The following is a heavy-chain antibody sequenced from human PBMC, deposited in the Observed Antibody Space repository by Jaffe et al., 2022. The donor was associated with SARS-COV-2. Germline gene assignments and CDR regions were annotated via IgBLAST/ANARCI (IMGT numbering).Heavy chain of an antibody. CDR1: GFTFTSHA. CDR2: LSHGGYNE. V-gene: IGHV3-30*04. Sequence: QKQLVESGGGVAQPGGSLRLSCEVSGFTFTSHALHWVRLAPGKGLEWVAVLSHGGYNEFYADSVKGRFSISRDTSKNTVYLQMSSLRVEDTAMYYCARDLGLDGCTGGRCYSSPFEYWGQGTLVTVSS. D-gene: IGHD2-15*01. CDR3: ARDLGLDGCTGGRCYSSPFEY. J-gene: IGHJ4*02.